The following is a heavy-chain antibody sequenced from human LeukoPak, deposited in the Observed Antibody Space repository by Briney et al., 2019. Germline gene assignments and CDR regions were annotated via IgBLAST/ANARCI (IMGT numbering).Heavy chain of an antibody. D-gene: IGHD3-9*01. CDR2: MNPNSGNT. V-gene: IGHV1-8*01. Sequence: ASVKVSCKASGYTFTSYDINWVRQATGRGLGWMGWMNPNSGNTGYAQKFQGRVTMTRNTSISTAYMELSSLRSEDTAVYYCARYYDILTGTPSFDYWGQGTLVTVSS. J-gene: IGHJ4*02. CDR3: ARYYDILTGTPSFDY. CDR1: GYTFTSYD.